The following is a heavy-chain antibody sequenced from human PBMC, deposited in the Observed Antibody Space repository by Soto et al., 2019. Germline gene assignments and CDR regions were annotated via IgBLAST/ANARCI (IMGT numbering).Heavy chain of an antibody. D-gene: IGHD6-13*01. J-gene: IGHJ6*02. CDR1: GFTFSSYA. Sequence: PGGSLRLSCAASGFTFSSYAMSWVRKAPGKGLEWVSAISGSGGSTYYADSVKGRFTISIDNSKNTLYLQMNSLRAEDTAVYYCEKEGQQGYYYYGMDVWGQGSTVTVSS. CDR2: ISGSGGST. CDR3: EKEGQQGYYYYGMDV. V-gene: IGHV3-23*01.